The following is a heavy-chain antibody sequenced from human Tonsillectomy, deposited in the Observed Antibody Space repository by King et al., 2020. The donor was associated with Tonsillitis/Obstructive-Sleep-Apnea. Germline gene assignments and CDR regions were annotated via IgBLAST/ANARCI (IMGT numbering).Heavy chain of an antibody. D-gene: IGHD6-13*01. CDR3: ARDKGYSTSHGGNWFYP. Sequence: VQLQQWGAGLLKPSETLSLTCAVYGGSFSGYYWSWIRQPPGKGLEWIGEINPSGSTNYNPSLKSRVTISVDTSKNQFSLKLTSVTAADTAVYYCARDKGYSTSHGGNWFYPWGQGTLVTVSS. V-gene: IGHV4-34*01. CDR2: INPSGST. J-gene: IGHJ5*02. CDR1: GGSFSGYY.